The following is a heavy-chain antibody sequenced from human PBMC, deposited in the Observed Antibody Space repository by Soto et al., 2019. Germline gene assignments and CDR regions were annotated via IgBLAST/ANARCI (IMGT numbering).Heavy chain of an antibody. CDR3: AREPVDTAMFYYGMDV. J-gene: IGHJ6*02. V-gene: IGHV1-46*01. Sequence: ASVKVSCKASGYTFTSYYMHWVRQAPGQGLEWMGIINPSGGSTSYAQKFQGRVTMARDTSTSTVYMELSSLRSEDTAVYYCAREPVDTAMFYYGMDVWGQGTTVTVSS. CDR2: INPSGGST. D-gene: IGHD5-18*01. CDR1: GYTFTSYY.